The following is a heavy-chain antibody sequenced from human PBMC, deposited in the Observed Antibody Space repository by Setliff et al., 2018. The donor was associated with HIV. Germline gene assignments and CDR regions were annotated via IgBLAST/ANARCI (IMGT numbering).Heavy chain of an antibody. CDR1: GYSISTGHH. J-gene: IGHJ3*02. D-gene: IGHD3-3*01. V-gene: IGHV4-38-2*01. CDR2: SSDSGYT. CDR3: ARPLTTSYNFWGDAFSI. Sequence: KTSETLSLTCAVSGYSISTGHHWGWIRQTPEKGLEWIGSSSDSGYTQYTPSLKSRVTIFVDTARKQFSLKLNSVTGADTAVYYCARPLTTSYNFWGDAFSIWGQGTMVTVSS.